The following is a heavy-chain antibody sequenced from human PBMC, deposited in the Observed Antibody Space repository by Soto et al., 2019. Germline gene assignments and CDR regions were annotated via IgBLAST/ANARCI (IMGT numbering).Heavy chain of an antibody. CDR2: ISSSGSTI. V-gene: IGHV3-11*01. Sequence: VGSLRLSCAASGFTFSDYYMSWIRQAPGKGLEWVSYISSSGSTIYYADSVKGRFTISRDNAKNSLYLQMNSLRAEDTAVYYCARDLAYSSSSRWYFDLWGRGTLVTVSS. CDR3: ARDLAYSSSSRWYFDL. CDR1: GFTFSDYY. D-gene: IGHD6-6*01. J-gene: IGHJ2*01.